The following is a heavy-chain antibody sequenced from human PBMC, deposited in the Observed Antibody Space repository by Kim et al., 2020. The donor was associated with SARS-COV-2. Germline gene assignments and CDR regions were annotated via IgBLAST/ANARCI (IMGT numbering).Heavy chain of an antibody. CDR3: ARHWFGELLSHYNWFDP. J-gene: IGHJ5*02. CDR2: IDTSDSHP. Sequence: GESLQISXXXSGYSFTNYWISWVRQMPGEGLEWMGSIDTSDSHPNYSPSFQGHVTISVDKSTNTAYLQWSSLRASDTAMYYCARHWFGELLSHYNWFDPWGQRTLVTVST. D-gene: IGHD3-10*01. CDR1: GYSFTNYW. V-gene: IGHV5-10-1*01.